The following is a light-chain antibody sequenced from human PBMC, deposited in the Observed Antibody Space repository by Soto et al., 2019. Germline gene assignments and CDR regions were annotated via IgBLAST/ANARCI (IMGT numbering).Light chain of an antibody. V-gene: IGKV1-5*01. Sequence: DIQMTQSPSTLSASVGDRVTITCRASQSISSWLAWYQQKPGKAPKLLIYDASSLESGVPSRFSGSGSRTEFTLTISSLQPDDFGTYYCQEYNSDSWTFGQGTKVEIK. CDR1: QSISSW. CDR3: QEYNSDSWT. CDR2: DAS. J-gene: IGKJ1*01.